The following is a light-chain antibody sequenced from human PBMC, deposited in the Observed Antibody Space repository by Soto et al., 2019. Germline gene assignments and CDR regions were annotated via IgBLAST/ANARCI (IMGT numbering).Light chain of an antibody. CDR1: SSNIGANYD. J-gene: IGLJ1*01. Sequence: QSVLTQPPSVSGAPGQRVTISCTGSSSNIGANYDVHWYQQRPGTAPKLLIFGNSNRPSGVPDRFSGSKSGTSASLAITGLQAEDEGDYYCQSYDSTQSARYVVGTGTKVTVL. CDR2: GNS. CDR3: QSYDSTQSARYV. V-gene: IGLV1-40*01.